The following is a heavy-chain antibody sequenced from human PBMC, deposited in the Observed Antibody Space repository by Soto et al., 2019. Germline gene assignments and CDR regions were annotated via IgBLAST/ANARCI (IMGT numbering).Heavy chain of an antibody. J-gene: IGHJ4*02. CDR1: GYTFTGYY. D-gene: IGHD1-26*01. CDR2: INPSNEIT. V-gene: IGHV1-2*02. Sequence: ASVKVSCKASGYTFTGYYVHWARRAPGRGLKWLGWINPSNEITTFSEFFQGRITMTRDTSTNTVHMELNMLTSDEMAVSYCMRGGWGDSPIDYWGQGTQVTVSS. CDR3: MRGGWGDSPIDY.